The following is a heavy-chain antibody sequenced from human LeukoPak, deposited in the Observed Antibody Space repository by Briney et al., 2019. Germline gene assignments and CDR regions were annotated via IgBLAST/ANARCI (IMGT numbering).Heavy chain of an antibody. CDR2: INSDGYSI. V-gene: IGHV3-74*03. CDR3: ARFSGMGSNWGRDY. CDR1: RFTFSGYW. D-gene: IGHD7-27*01. Sequence: GGSLRLSCAASRFTFSGYWMHWVRQAPGKGLVWVSRINSDGYSITYADSVKGRFTISRDNSKNSLFLQMNSLRAEDTAVYYCARFSGMGSNWGRDYWGQGTLVTVSS. J-gene: IGHJ4*02.